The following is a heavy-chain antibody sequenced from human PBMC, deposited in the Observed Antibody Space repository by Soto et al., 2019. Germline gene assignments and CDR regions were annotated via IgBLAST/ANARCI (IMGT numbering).Heavy chain of an antibody. J-gene: IGHJ5*02. CDR2: INHSGST. CDR1: GGSFSGYY. Sequence: QVQLQQWGAGLLKPSETLSLTCAVYGGSFSGYYWSWIRQPPGKGLEWIGEINHSGSTNYNPSLKSRVTISVENTKNQFSLKPSPGTAGDTAVYYCARIGPYCSSTSCPRIRWFDPWGQGTLVTVSS. V-gene: IGHV4-34*01. D-gene: IGHD2-2*01. CDR3: ARIGPYCSSTSCPRIRWFDP.